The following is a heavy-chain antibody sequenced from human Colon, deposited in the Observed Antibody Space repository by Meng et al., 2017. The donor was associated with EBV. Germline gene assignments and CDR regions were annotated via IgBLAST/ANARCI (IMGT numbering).Heavy chain of an antibody. Sequence: HLLLTDAASGLVPPSQSLSLPCAVSGDSISSGDYSWSWIRQPPGQGLEWIGYIYHGGTTYNTSLKSRVTISVDNSKNQFSLRLTSVTAADTAVYYCARGPYCGGDCYWFDPWGQGTLVTVFS. CDR3: ARGPYCGGDCYWFDP. J-gene: IGHJ5*02. D-gene: IGHD2-21*02. CDR1: GDSISSGDYS. CDR2: IYHGGTT. V-gene: IGHV4-30-2*01.